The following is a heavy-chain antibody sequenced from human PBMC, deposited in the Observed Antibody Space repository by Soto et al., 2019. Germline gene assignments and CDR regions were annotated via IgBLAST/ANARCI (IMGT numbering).Heavy chain of an antibody. J-gene: IGHJ4*02. CDR3: AKGGEEGQMFAY. CDR2: ISYDGSNK. V-gene: IGHV3-30*18. CDR1: GFTFSSYR. Sequence: GGALRLSCAPSGFTFSSYRMHWVRQAPGKGLEWVAVISYDGSNKYYADSVKGRFTISRDNSKNTLYLQMNSLRAEDTAVYYCAKGGEEGQMFAYWGQGTLVTVSS.